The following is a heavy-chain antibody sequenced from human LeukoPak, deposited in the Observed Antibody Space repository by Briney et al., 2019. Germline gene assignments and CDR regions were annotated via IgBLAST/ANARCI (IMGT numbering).Heavy chain of an antibody. D-gene: IGHD3-22*01. CDR1: GFTFSSYD. CDR3: ASARYDSSGRYYFDY. CDR2: IGTAGDT. V-gene: IGHV3-13*04. J-gene: IGHJ4*02. Sequence: GSLRLSCAASGFTFSSYDMHWVRQATGKGLEWVSAIGTAGDTYYPGSVKGRFTISRENAKNSLYLQMNSLRAGDTAVYYCASARYDSSGRYYFDYWGQGTLVTVSS.